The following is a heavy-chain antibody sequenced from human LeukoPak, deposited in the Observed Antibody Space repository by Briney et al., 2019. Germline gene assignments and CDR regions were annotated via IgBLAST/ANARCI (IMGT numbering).Heavy chain of an antibody. CDR2: IYYSGST. D-gene: IGHD5-18*01. CDR3: ARNGGYSYGYLDY. J-gene: IGHJ4*02. CDR1: GGSISSYY. V-gene: IGHV4-59*01. Sequence: SETLSLTCTVPGGSISSYYWSWIRQPPGKGLEWIGYIYYSGSTNYNPSLKSRVTISVDTSKNQFSLKLSSVTAADTAVYYCARNGGYSYGYLDYWGQGTLVTVSS.